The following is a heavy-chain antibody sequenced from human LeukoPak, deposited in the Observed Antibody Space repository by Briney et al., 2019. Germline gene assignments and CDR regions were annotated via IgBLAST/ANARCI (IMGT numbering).Heavy chain of an antibody. V-gene: IGHV1-2*02. D-gene: IGHD2-2*01. Sequence: ASLKLSCKASGYTFTGYYMHWVRQAPGQGLEWMGWINPNSGGTNYAQKFQGRVTMTRDTSTSTPYMELSRLRSDDTAVYYCASELGVVPAAFDYWGQGTLVTVSS. J-gene: IGHJ4*02. CDR2: INPNSGGT. CDR3: ASELGVVPAAFDY. CDR1: GYTFTGYY.